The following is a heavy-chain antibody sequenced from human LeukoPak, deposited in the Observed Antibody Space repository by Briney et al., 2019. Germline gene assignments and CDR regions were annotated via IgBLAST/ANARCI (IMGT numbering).Heavy chain of an antibody. Sequence: GGSLRLSCAASGFTFSTYSMNWVRQTPGEGLEWVSVIYSGGSTYYADSVKGRFTISRDNSKNTLYLQMNSLRAEDTAVYYCARGSGSYIDDAFDIWGQGTMVTVSS. V-gene: IGHV3-66*01. CDR2: IYSGGST. CDR1: GFTFSTYS. CDR3: ARGSGSYIDDAFDI. D-gene: IGHD3-10*01. J-gene: IGHJ3*02.